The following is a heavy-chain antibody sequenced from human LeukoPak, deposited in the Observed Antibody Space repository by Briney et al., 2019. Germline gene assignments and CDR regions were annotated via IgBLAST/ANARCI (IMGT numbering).Heavy chain of an antibody. CDR1: GGSISSYY. J-gene: IGHJ4*02. CDR2: IYTSGST. Sequence: SETLSLTCTVSGGSISSYYWSWIWQPPGKGLEWIGYIYTSGSTNYNPSLKSRVTISVDTSKNQFSLKLSSVTAADTAVYYCARGVVPAELDYWGQGTLVTVSS. CDR3: ARGVVPAELDY. D-gene: IGHD2-2*01. V-gene: IGHV4-4*09.